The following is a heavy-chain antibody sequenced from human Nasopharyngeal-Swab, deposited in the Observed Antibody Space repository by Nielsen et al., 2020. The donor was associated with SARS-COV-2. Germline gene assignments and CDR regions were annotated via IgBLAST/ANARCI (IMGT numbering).Heavy chain of an antibody. CDR1: GYSFTSYW. CDR2: IYPGDSDT. Sequence: KVSCKGSGYSFTSYWIGWVRQMPGKGLEWMGIIYPGDSDTRYSPSFQGQVTISADKSISTAYLQWSSLKASDSAMYYCARSIMIHDAFDIWGQGTMVTVSS. V-gene: IGHV5-51*01. J-gene: IGHJ3*02. CDR3: ARSIMIHDAFDI. D-gene: IGHD3-16*01.